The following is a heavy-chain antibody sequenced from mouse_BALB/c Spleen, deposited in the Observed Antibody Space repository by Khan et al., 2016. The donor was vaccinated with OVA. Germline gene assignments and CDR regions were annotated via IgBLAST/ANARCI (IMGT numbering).Heavy chain of an antibody. CDR3: ARGYFGNYEFVY. CDR1: GYTFTSYW. V-gene: IGHV1S132*01. J-gene: IGHJ3*01. CDR2: IFPGTGTT. D-gene: IGHD2-1*01. Sequence: QVQLQQSGAELVKPGASVKLSCKTSGYTFTSYWIQWVKQRPGQGLGWIGQIFPGTGTTYYNENFKGKATLTVDTSSRTAYVQLSSLTSEDSVVYFCARGYFGNYEFVYWGQGTLVTVSP.